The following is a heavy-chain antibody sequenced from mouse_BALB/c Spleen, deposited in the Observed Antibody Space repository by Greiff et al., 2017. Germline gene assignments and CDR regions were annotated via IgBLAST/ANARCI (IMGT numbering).Heavy chain of an antibody. CDR1: GFTFSSYG. Sequence: EVQLVESGGGLVQPGGSLKLSCAASGFTFSSYGMSWVRQTPDKRLELVATINSNGGSTYYPDSVKGRFTISRDNAKNTLYLQMSSLKSEDTAMYYCARHPYYYGSTPYAMDYWGQGTSVTVSS. CDR3: ARHPYYYGSTPYAMDY. J-gene: IGHJ4*01. V-gene: IGHV5-6-3*01. D-gene: IGHD1-1*01. CDR2: INSNGGST.